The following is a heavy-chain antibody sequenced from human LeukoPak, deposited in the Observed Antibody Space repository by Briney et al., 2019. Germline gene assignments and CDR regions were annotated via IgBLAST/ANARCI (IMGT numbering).Heavy chain of an antibody. J-gene: IGHJ3*02. V-gene: IGHV3-15*01. CDR3: TTLPAAILASDAFDI. D-gene: IGHD2-2*01. CDR1: GFTFSNAW. CDR2: IKSKTDGGTT. Sequence: AGGSLRLSCAASGFTFSNAWMSWVRQAPGKGLEWVGRIKSKTDGGTTDYAAPVKGRFTISRVDSKNTLYLQMNSLKTEDTAVYYCTTLPAAILASDAFDIWGQGTMVTVSS.